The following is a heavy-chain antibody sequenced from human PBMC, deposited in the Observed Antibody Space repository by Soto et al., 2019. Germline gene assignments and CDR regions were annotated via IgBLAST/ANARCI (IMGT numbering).Heavy chain of an antibody. CDR3: ARDTVWSGFYSHFDY. V-gene: IGHV4-4*07. CDR1: GGSISNHF. J-gene: IGHJ4*02. Sequence: SETLSLTCTVSGGSISNHFWSWIRQPAGKRLGWVGRVYSGGDTIYNPSLESRVIMSVDTSNNQFSLKLRSVTAADTAVYYCARDTVWSGFYSHFDYWGQGILVTVSS. D-gene: IGHD3-3*01. CDR2: VYSGGDT.